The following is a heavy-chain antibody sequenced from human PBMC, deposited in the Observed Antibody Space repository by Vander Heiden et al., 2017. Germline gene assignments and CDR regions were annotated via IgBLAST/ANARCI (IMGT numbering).Heavy chain of an antibody. CDR2: ISYDGSNK. CDR1: GFTFRSYA. J-gene: IGHJ6*02. Sequence: QVQLVESGGGVVQPGRSLRLSCAASGFTFRSYAMHWVRQATGKGLEWVAVISYDGSNKYYADSVKGRFTISRDNSKNTLYLQMNSLRAEDTAVYYCARNRPQNGFWSGYYAWYGMDVWGQGTTVTVSS. V-gene: IGHV3-30-3*01. D-gene: IGHD3-3*01. CDR3: ARNRPQNGFWSGYYAWYGMDV.